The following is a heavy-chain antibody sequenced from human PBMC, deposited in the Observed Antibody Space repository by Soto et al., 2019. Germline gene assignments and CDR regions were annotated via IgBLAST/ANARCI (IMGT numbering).Heavy chain of an antibody. Sequence: EVQLVESGGGLVQPGGSLRLSCAASGFTFSSYWMHWVRQAPGKGLVWVSRINSDGSSPHYADSVKGRFTISRDNAKNTLYLQMNSLRAEDTAVYYCARVNTAMGRGTNCDYWGQGTLVTVSS. CDR3: ARVNTAMGRGTNCDY. V-gene: IGHV3-74*01. D-gene: IGHD5-18*01. CDR2: INSDGSSP. J-gene: IGHJ4*02. CDR1: GFTFSSYW.